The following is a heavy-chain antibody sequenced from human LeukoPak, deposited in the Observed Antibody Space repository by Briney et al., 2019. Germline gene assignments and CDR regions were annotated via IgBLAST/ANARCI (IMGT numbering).Heavy chain of an antibody. J-gene: IGHJ4*02. CDR1: GFTFSSYS. D-gene: IGHD3-22*01. CDR3: AKPRGSSGYFYSIYN. CDR2: ISSSSSTI. Sequence: PGGSLRLSCAAYGFTFSSYSMNWVRQAPGKGLEWVSYISSSSSTIYYADSVKGRFTISRDNSKNTLYLQMNSLRAEDTAVYYCAKPRGSSGYFYSIYNWGQGTLVTVSS. V-gene: IGHV3-48*01.